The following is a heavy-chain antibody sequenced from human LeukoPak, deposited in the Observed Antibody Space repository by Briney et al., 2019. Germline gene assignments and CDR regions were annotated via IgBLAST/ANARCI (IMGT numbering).Heavy chain of an antibody. D-gene: IGHD4-11*01. V-gene: IGHV4-34*01. CDR2: INHSGRT. Sequence: SETLSLTCALYGGSFNDYYWSWIRQPPGKGLEWIGEINHSGRTTYNPSLKSRVTISVATSKTQFSLNLTSVNAADTAVYYCAKVSTVTTTLDYWGQGTLVSVSS. CDR3: AKVSTVTTTLDY. CDR1: GGSFNDYY. J-gene: IGHJ4*02.